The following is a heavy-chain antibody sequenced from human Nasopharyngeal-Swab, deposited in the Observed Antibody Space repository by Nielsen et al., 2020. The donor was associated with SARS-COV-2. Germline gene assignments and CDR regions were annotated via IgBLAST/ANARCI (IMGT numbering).Heavy chain of an antibody. Sequence: GGSLRLSCAASGFTFSSYAMHWVRQAPGQGLEWVAVISSDGSNKYYADSVKGRFTISRDNSKNTLYLQMNSLRAEDTAVYYCARGGEWIQLWLPNFDYWGQGTLVTVSS. J-gene: IGHJ4*02. CDR2: ISSDGSNK. D-gene: IGHD5-18*01. CDR1: GFTFSSYA. CDR3: ARGGEWIQLWLPNFDY. V-gene: IGHV3-30-3*01.